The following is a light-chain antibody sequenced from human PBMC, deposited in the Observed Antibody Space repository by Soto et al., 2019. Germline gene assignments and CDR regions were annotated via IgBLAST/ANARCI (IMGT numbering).Light chain of an antibody. CDR2: EIS. CDR1: SSDVGGYHY. Sequence: QSALTQPASVSGSPGQSITISCTGTSSDVGGYHYVSWYQQHPGKAPKLMIYEISNRPSGVSNRFSGSKSGNTASLTISGLQAEDEADYYCSSYTSSSTLVFGGGTKVTVL. V-gene: IGLV2-14*01. J-gene: IGLJ2*01. CDR3: SSYTSSSTLV.